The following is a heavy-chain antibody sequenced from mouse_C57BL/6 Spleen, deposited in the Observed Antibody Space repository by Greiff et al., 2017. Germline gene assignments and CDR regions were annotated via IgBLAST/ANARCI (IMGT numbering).Heavy chain of an antibody. CDR1: GFTFSSYA. Sequence: EVMLVESGGGLVKPGGSLKLSCAASGFTFSSYAMSWVRQTPEKRLEWVATISDGGSYTYYPDNVKGRFTISRDNAKNNLYLQMSHLKSEDTAMYYCARGITTVVATRYWYFDVWGTGTTVTVSS. CDR2: ISDGGSYT. J-gene: IGHJ1*03. V-gene: IGHV5-4*03. CDR3: ARGITTVVATRYWYFDV. D-gene: IGHD1-1*01.